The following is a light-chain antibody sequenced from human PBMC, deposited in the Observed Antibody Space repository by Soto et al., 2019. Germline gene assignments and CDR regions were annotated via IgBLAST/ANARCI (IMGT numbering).Light chain of an antibody. Sequence: EIVMTQSPATLSVSPGERATLSCRASQSIGINLAWYQQKPGQAPRLLIYGASTKASGIPARYSGSGSGTXXXXXXXXXXXEXFAVYXCXXYHSLPPWTFGQGTKVEIK. V-gene: IGKV3-15*01. J-gene: IGKJ1*01. CDR2: GAS. CDR1: QSIGIN. CDR3: XXYHSLPPWT.